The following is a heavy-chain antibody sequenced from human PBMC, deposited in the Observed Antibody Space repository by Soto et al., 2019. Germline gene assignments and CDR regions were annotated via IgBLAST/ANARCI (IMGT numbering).Heavy chain of an antibody. J-gene: IGHJ5*02. D-gene: IGHD3-16*02. CDR2: IYYSGST. Sequence: SETLSLTCTVSGGSMSSSTYYWGWIRQPPGKGLEWIGTIYYSGSTYYNPSLKSRVTISVDTSKNQFSLKLSSVTAADTAVYYCARQRGDYIWGSYRPNWFDPWGQGTLVTVSS. CDR3: ARQRGDYIWGSYRPNWFDP. V-gene: IGHV4-39*01. CDR1: GGSMSSSTYY.